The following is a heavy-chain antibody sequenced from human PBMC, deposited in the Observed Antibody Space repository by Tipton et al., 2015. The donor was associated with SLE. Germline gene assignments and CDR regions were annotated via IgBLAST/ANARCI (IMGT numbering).Heavy chain of an antibody. V-gene: IGHV4-34*01. CDR2: INRSGST. CDR1: GGSFTVYY. Sequence: LRLSCAVYGGSFTVYYWSWIRQPPGKGLEWIGEINRSGSTNYNPSLKSRVSITVDTSKNQFSLKLNSVTAADTAVYYCARWGSFYYYMDVWGKGTTVTVSS. D-gene: IGHD3-16*02. J-gene: IGHJ6*03. CDR3: ARWGSFYYYMDV.